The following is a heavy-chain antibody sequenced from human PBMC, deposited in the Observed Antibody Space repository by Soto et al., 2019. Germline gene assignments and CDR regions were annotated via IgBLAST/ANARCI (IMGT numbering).Heavy chain of an antibody. V-gene: IGHV3-74*01. CDR3: ARAGYCSGGGCYFDY. CDR1: GFIFSRHW. J-gene: IGHJ4*02. D-gene: IGHD2-15*01. Sequence: EVQLVESGGGLVQPGGSLRLSCAASGFIFSRHWMHWVRQAPGKGLVWVSRINTDGSNTNYADSVKGRFTISRDNAKKTLYLQMNSLRVEDTAVYYCARAGYCSGGGCYFDYWGQGTLVTVSS. CDR2: INTDGSNT.